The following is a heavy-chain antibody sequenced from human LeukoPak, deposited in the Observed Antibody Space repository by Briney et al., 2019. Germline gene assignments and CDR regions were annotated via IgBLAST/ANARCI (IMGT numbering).Heavy chain of an antibody. Sequence: SVKVSCKASGGTFSSYAISWVRQAPGQGLEWMGRIIPILGIANYAQKFQGRVTITADKSTSTAYMELSSLRSEDTAVYYCARDVDTAMVTGLAFDIWGQGTMVTVSS. CDR2: IIPILGIA. CDR1: GGTFSSYA. CDR3: ARDVDTAMVTGLAFDI. D-gene: IGHD5-18*01. J-gene: IGHJ3*02. V-gene: IGHV1-69*04.